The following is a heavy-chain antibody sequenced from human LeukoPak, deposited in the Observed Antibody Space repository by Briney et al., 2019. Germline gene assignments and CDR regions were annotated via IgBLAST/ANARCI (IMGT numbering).Heavy chain of an antibody. V-gene: IGHV4-34*01. J-gene: IGHJ6*03. Sequence: SETLSLTCAVYGGSFSGYYWSWIRQPPGKGLEWIGEINHSGSTNYNPSLKSRVTISVDTSKNQFSLKLSSVTAADTAVYYCARLDYYYYMDVWGKGTTVTVSS. CDR3: ARLDYYYYMDV. CDR1: GGSFSGYY. CDR2: INHSGST.